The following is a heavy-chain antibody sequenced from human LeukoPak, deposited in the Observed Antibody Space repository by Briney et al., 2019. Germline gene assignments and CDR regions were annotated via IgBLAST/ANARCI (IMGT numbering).Heavy chain of an antibody. D-gene: IGHD4-17*01. V-gene: IGHV1-8*01. Sequence: ASVTVSCKASGYTFTSYDINWVRQATGQGLEWVGWMNPNTGNTGRAQKFQGRVTMTRDTSTNTAYMELSSLRSEDTAVYFCARNDYGDGDAFDIWGQGTMVTVS. J-gene: IGHJ3*02. CDR1: GYTFTSYD. CDR3: ARNDYGDGDAFDI. CDR2: MNPNTGNT.